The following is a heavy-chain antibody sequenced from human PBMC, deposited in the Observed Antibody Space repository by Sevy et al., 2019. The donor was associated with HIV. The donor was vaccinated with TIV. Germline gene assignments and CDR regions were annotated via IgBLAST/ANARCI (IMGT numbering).Heavy chain of an antibody. CDR2: IKQDGSEK. D-gene: IGHD6-6*01. J-gene: IGHJ4*02. CDR3: ARARIAARSYFFDY. Sequence: GGSLRLSCAASGFTFSSYWMSWVRQAPGKGLEWVVNIKQDGSEKYYVDSVKGRFTISRDNAKNSLYLQMNSLRAEDTAVYYCARARIAARSYFFDYWGQGTLVTVSS. CDR1: GFTFSSYW. V-gene: IGHV3-7*01.